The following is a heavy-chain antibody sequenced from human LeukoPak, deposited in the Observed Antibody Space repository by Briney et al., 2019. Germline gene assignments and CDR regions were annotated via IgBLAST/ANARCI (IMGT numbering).Heavy chain of an antibody. CDR2: IDPSDSYT. V-gene: IGHV5-10-1*01. Sequence: GESLKISCKGSGYSFTSYWISWVRQMPGKGLEWMGRIDPSDSYTNYSPSFQGHVTISADKSISTAYLQWSSLKASDTAMYYCARLVVGATIHYYYGMDVWGQGTTVTVSS. D-gene: IGHD1-26*01. CDR1: GYSFTSYW. J-gene: IGHJ6*02. CDR3: ARLVVGATIHYYYGMDV.